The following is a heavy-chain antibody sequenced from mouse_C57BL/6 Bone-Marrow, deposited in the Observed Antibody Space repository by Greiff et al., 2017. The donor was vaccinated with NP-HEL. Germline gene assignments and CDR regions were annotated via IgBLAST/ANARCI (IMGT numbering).Heavy chain of an antibody. J-gene: IGHJ1*03. D-gene: IGHD2-4*01. CDR2: INPGSGGP. CDR3: TRYGNYDYGGWYFDV. Sequence: QVPLQQSGAELVRPGTSVKVSCKASGYAFPNYLIEWVKQRPGQGLEWIGVINPGSGGPHYNEKFKGKATLTADTSSSTAYMQLSSLTSKDTAVYICTRYGNYDYGGWYFDVWGKGTTVTVSS. CDR1: GYAFPNYL. V-gene: IGHV1-54*01.